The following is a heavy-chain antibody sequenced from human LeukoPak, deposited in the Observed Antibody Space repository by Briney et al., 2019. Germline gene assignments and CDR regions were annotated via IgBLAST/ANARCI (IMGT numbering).Heavy chain of an antibody. CDR1: GYTFTSYY. J-gene: IGHJ4*02. CDR3: ARDADLTTVTGYFDY. V-gene: IGHV1-46*01. D-gene: IGHD4-17*01. Sequence: GASVKVSCKASGYTFTSYYMHWVRQAPGQGLEWMGIINPSGGSTSYAQKFQGRVTMTRDTSTNTVYMELSSLRSEDTAVYYCARDADLTTVTGYFDYWGQGTLVTVSS. CDR2: INPSGGST.